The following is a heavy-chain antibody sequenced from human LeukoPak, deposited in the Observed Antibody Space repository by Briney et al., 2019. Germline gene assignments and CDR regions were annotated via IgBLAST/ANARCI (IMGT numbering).Heavy chain of an antibody. D-gene: IGHD2-21*02. J-gene: IGHJ4*02. CDR3: ARRPNGDPFDY. CDR2: IYPADSDT. Sequence: GESLKIFCKASGYSFTNYWIGWVRQMPGKGLELMGIIYPADSDTRYSPSFQGQVTISADKSINTAYLQWSSLKASDTAIYYCARRPNGDPFDYWGQGTLVTVSS. CDR1: GYSFTNYW. V-gene: IGHV5-51*01.